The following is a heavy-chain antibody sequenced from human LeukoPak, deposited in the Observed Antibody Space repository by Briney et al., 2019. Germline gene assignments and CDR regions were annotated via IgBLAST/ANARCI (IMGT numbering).Heavy chain of an antibody. CDR1: GFIFSSYA. CDR3: ARGLANSFGYGIDY. J-gene: IGHJ4*02. D-gene: IGHD5-18*01. V-gene: IGHV3-33*01. Sequence: GGSLRLSCAPSGFIFSSYAMHWVRQAPGKGLEWVAVIWSDASNKYHADSVEGRFTISRDNSKNTLYLQMNSLRVEDTALYYCARGLANSFGYGIDYWGQGTLVAVSS. CDR2: IWSDASNK.